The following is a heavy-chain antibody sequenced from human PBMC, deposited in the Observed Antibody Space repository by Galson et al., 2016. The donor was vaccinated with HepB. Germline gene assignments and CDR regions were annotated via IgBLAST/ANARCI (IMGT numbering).Heavy chain of an antibody. Sequence: ETLSLTCTVSGGSVSSASHYWGWVRQPTGKGLEWIGYISDSESTNYNPSLKGRVTISLDRSKNQFSLRLNSVIAADTAVYYCAKDEGFYNGMDFWGQGTTVTVSS. J-gene: IGHJ6*02. CDR3: AKDEGFYNGMDF. CDR1: GGSVSSASHY. V-gene: IGHV4-61*01. CDR2: ISDSEST. D-gene: IGHD2-2*02.